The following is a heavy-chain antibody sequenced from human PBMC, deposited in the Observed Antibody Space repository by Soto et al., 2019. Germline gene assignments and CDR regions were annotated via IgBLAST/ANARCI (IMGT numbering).Heavy chain of an antibody. CDR2: TYFRSKWYN. Sequence: SQTLSLTCAISGDSVSSNTASWNWIRQSPSGGLEWLGRTYFRSKWYNDYAVSVKSRIIINPDTSNNHFSLQLNSVTPEDTAVYFCAKGDNLGPKTGYAFDPWGQGIMVTVSS. V-gene: IGHV6-1*01. CDR3: AKGDNLGPKTGYAFDP. J-gene: IGHJ5*02. CDR1: GDSVSSNTAS. D-gene: IGHD5-12*01.